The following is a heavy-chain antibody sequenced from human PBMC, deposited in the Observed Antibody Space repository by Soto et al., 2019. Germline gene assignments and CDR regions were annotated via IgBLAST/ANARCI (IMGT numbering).Heavy chain of an antibody. V-gene: IGHV3-30*12. D-gene: IGHD6-19*01. CDR3: ATDTIAVATDFDY. CDR2: IYQDESNQ. Sequence: PAGSLSHSCAASGFTFSNYGMHWLRPAPGKGLERVAVIYQDESNQYYADSMKGRFTISRDNSSNTLYLQMNSLRAEDTAVFYCATDTIAVATDFDYWGKATLVTV. J-gene: IGHJ4*02. CDR1: GFTFSNYG.